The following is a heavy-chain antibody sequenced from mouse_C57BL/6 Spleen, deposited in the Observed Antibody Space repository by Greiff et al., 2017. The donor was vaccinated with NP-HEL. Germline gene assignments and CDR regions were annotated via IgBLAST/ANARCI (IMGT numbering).Heavy chain of an antibody. CDR2: IDPSDSET. J-gene: IGHJ2*01. D-gene: IGHD1-1*01. CDR1: GYTFTSYW. Sequence: QVQLQQPGAELVRPGSSVKLSCKASGYTFTSYWMHWVKQRPIQGLEWIGNIDPSDSETHYNQKFKDKATLTVDKSSSTAYMQLSSLTSEDSAVYYCARDFYYYGSSYGYFDYWGQGTTLTVSS. CDR3: ARDFYYYGSSYGYFDY. V-gene: IGHV1-52*01.